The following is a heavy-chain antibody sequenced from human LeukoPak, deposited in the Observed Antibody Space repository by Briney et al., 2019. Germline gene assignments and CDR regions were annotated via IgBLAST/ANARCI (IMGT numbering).Heavy chain of an antibody. J-gene: IGHJ6*04. V-gene: IGHV3-23*01. CDR2: ISGNGNTK. Sequence: PSGGSLSLSCAASGFTFSSSSMNWVRQAPGKGLEWVSIISGNGNTKYYADTVKGRFTISRDNSKNTLYLQMNSLRGEDTATYYCAKEHSYCGPGCNYLLDDWGEGTTVTVSS. D-gene: IGHD2-21*02. CDR3: AKEHSYCGPGCNYLLDD. CDR1: GFTFSSSS.